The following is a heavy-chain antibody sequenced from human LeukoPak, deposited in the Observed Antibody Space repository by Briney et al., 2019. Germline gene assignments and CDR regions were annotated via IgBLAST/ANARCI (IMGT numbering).Heavy chain of an antibody. V-gene: IGHV4-59*08. CDR1: GGSISSYY. Sequence: SETLSLTCIVSGGSISSYYWSWIRQPPGKGLEWIGYIYYSGSTNYNPSLKSRVTISVDTSKNQFSLKLSSVTAADTAVYYCASYIAAAGGTFDYWGQGTLVTVSS. CDR3: ASYIAAAGGTFDY. J-gene: IGHJ4*02. CDR2: IYYSGST. D-gene: IGHD6-13*01.